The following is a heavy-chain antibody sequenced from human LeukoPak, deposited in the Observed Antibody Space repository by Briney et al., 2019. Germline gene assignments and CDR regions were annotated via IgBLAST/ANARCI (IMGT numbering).Heavy chain of an antibody. Sequence: SETLSLTCSVSGGSISSAGHYWSWIRQHPGKGLQWIGYIYYSGSTYYNPSLKTRVTISVDTSKNQFSLKLSSVTAADTAVYYCARFAQYDHDSSGRANNAFDIWGQGTMVTVSS. CDR2: IYYSGST. V-gene: IGHV4-31*03. J-gene: IGHJ3*02. CDR1: GGSISSAGHY. CDR3: ARFAQYDHDSSGRANNAFDI. D-gene: IGHD3-22*01.